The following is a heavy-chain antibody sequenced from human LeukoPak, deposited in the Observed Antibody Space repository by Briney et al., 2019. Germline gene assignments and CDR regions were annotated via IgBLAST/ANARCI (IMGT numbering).Heavy chain of an antibody. CDR1: GGSINNHY. D-gene: IGHD3-22*01. J-gene: IGHJ6*02. CDR3: TRDRKYCDDSGGYSPSYCYGMDV. V-gene: IGHV4-59*11. CDR2: AYSSGST. Sequence: SETLSLTCTVSGGSINNHYWSWIRQSPGTGLEWIGYAYSSGSTKYNPSLESRVTISVDTSKNQFSLRLSSVIAADTAVYYCTRDRKYCDDSGGYSPSYCYGMDVWGQGTTVTVSS.